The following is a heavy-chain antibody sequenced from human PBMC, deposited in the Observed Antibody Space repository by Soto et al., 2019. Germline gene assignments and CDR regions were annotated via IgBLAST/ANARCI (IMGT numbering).Heavy chain of an antibody. D-gene: IGHD1-7*01. CDR2: INHSGST. J-gene: IGHJ5*02. CDR3: ARAQTGTTKKHNWFDP. V-gene: IGHV4-34*01. CDR1: GGSFSGYY. Sequence: QVQLQQWGAGLLKPSETLSLTCAVYGGSFSGYYWSWIRQPPGKGLEWIGEINHSGSTNYNPSLKSRVTISVDTSTNQFSLKLSSVTAADTAVYYCARAQTGTTKKHNWFDPWGQGTLVTVSS.